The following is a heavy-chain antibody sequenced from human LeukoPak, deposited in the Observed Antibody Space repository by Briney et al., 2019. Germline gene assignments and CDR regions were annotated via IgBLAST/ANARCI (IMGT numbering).Heavy chain of an antibody. D-gene: IGHD6-13*01. CDR1: GGSISSRNHY. Sequence: SETLSLTCTVSGGSISSRNHYWGWIRQSPGKGLEWIGYIYYSGSTNYNPSLKSRVTISVDTSKNQFSLKLSSVTAADTAVYYCAREQQLASQGFDPWGQGTLVTVSS. CDR2: IYYSGST. J-gene: IGHJ5*02. CDR3: AREQQLASQGFDP. V-gene: IGHV4-61*01.